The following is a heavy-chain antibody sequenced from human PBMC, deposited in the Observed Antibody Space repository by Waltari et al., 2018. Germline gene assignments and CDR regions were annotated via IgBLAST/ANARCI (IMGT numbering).Heavy chain of an antibody. Sequence: QVQLVQSGAEVKKPGASVKVSCKASGYTFTSYDINWVRQATGQGLAWMGWMNPNSGNTSYEQKCQGRVTMTRNTSISTAYMELSSRRSEDTAVYYCATSSYDILTGYSSWGQGTLVTVSS. CDR1: GYTFTSYD. CDR3: ATSSYDILTGYSS. D-gene: IGHD3-9*01. J-gene: IGHJ4*02. CDR2: MNPNSGNT. V-gene: IGHV1-8*01.